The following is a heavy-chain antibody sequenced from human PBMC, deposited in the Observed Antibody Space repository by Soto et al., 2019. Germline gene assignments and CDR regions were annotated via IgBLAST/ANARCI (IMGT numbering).Heavy chain of an antibody. CDR2: IYYSGST. V-gene: IGHV4-39*01. J-gene: IGHJ4*02. CDR3: ARAPDYYDILTGYPRGYFDY. CDR1: GGSISSSSYY. D-gene: IGHD3-9*01. Sequence: QLQLQESGPGLVKPSETLSLTCTVSGGSISSSSYYWGWIRQPPGKGLEWIGSIYYSGSTYYNPSLKSRCSLSLDSSKDQFSLKLSSVPAAGTAVYYCARAPDYYDILTGYPRGYFDYGGQGPLVAVSS.